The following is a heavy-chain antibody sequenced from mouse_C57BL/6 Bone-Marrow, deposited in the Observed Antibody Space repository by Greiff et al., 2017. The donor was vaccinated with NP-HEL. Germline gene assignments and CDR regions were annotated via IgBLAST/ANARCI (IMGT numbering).Heavy chain of an antibody. D-gene: IGHD2-5*01. J-gene: IGHJ3*01. CDR2: IDPSDSYT. CDR3: ARLYSNRFAY. CDR1: GYTFTSYW. V-gene: IGHV1-69*01. Sequence: QVQLQQSGAELVMPGASVKLSCKASGYTFTSYWMHWVKQRPGQGLEWIGEIDPSDSYTNYNQKFKGKSTLTVDKSSSTAYMQLSSLTSEDSAVYYCARLYSNRFAYWGQGTLVTVSA.